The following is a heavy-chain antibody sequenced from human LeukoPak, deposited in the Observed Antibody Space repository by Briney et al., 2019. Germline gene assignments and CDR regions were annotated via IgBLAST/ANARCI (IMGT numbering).Heavy chain of an antibody. J-gene: IGHJ4*02. D-gene: IGHD6-13*01. CDR2: IYPGDSDT. CDR3: ARHLSIAAAGDHFDC. V-gene: IGHV5-51*01. CDR1: GYSFTNYW. Sequence: GASLKISCKGSGYSFTNYWIGLVRHMPGKRLEWMGIIYPGDSDTRYSPSFQGQVTISADKSISTAYLQWSSLKASDTAMYYCARHLSIAAAGDHFDCWGQGTLVTVSS.